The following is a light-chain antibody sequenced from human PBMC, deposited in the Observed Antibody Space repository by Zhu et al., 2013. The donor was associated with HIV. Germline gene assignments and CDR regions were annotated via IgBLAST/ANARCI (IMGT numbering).Light chain of an antibody. CDR1: QSISSY. V-gene: IGKV1-39*01. CDR2: AAS. CDR3: QQYDYLPPVT. J-gene: IGKJ5*01. Sequence: DIQMTQSPSSLSASVGDRVTITCRASQSISSYLNWYQQKPGKAPKLLIYAASSLQSGVPSRFSGSGSGTDFTLTISSLQPDDFATYYCQQYDYLPPVTFGQGTRLEIK.